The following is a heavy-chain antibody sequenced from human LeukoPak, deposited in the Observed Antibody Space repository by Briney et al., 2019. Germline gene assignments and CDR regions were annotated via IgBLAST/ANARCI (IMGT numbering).Heavy chain of an antibody. J-gene: IGHJ4*02. CDR3: ARLGSSWYSFDY. CDR1: GFTFSDSY. CDR2: ISSSSSSI. D-gene: IGHD6-13*01. V-gene: IGHV3-11*01. Sequence: GGSLRLSCAASGFTFSDSYMGWIRQAPGKGLEWVSFISSSSSSIYHTDSVKGRFTISRDNAKNSLYLQMNSLRAEDTAVYYCARLGSSWYSFDYWGQGTLVTVSS.